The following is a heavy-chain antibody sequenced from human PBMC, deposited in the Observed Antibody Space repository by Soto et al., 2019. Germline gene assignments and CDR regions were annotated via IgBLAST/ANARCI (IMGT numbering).Heavy chain of an antibody. CDR2: IYYSGST. D-gene: IGHD3-22*01. CDR1: WCSISSGGYY. CDR3: ARSPFYDSSGYYTLYYYYYGMDV. J-gene: IGHJ6*02. Sequence: PLWLTCTVSWCSISSGGYYWSWSRQHPGEGLEWIGDIYYSGSTYYNTSLKSRVTISVDTSKNQFSLKLSSVTAADTAVYYCARSPFYDSSGYYTLYYYYYGMDVWGQGTTVTVSS. V-gene: IGHV4-31*03.